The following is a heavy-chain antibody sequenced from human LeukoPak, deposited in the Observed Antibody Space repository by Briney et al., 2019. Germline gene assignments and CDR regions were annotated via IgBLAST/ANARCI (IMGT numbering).Heavy chain of an antibody. CDR2: ITSSPTTI. Sequence: GGSLRLSCAASGFIFRGREMNWVRQAPGKGLEWVAHITSSPTTIYYADSVRGRFTISRDDAKNSLYLQMNSLRAEDTAVYYCAILDAGIDFDYWGQGTPVAVSS. CDR3: AILDAGIDFDY. CDR1: GFIFRGRE. J-gene: IGHJ4*02. D-gene: IGHD3-3*01. V-gene: IGHV3-48*03.